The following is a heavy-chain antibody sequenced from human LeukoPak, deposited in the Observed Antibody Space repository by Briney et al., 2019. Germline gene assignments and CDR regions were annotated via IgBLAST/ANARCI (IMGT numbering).Heavy chain of an antibody. CDR3: ARDPVSGVVAATVYYYMDV. CDR1: GGTFSSYA. Sequence: SVKVSCKASGGTFSSYAISWVRQAPGQGLEWMGRIIPIFGTANYAQKFQGGVTITTDESTSTAYMELSSLRSEDTAVYYCARDPVSGVVAATVYYYMDVWGKGTTVTVSS. D-gene: IGHD2-15*01. CDR2: IIPIFGTA. V-gene: IGHV1-69*05. J-gene: IGHJ6*03.